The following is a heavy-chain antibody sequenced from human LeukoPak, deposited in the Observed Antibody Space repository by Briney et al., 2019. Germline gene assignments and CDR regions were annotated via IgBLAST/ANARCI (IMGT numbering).Heavy chain of an antibody. V-gene: IGHV3-9*01. Sequence: GGSLRLSCAASGFTFDDYAMHWVRHAPGKGLEWVSGISWNSGSIGYADSVKGRFTISGDNAKNSLYLQMNSLRAEDTALYYCAKDIRRGRVDIVATIFDYWGQGTLVTVSS. CDR1: GFTFDDYA. J-gene: IGHJ4*02. D-gene: IGHD5-12*01. CDR3: AKDIRRGRVDIVATIFDY. CDR2: ISWNSGSI.